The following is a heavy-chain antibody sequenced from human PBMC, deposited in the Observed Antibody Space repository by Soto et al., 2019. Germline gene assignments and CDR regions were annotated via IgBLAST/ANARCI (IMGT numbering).Heavy chain of an antibody. J-gene: IGHJ6*02. CDR1: GFTFSDYY. CDR3: ARGIPSGVMDV. D-gene: IGHD3-10*01. CDR2: ISSSSSYT. Sequence: VGSLRLSGAASGFTFSDYYMSWIRQARGKGLEWVSYISSSSSYTNYADSVKGRFTISRDNAKNSLYLQMNSLRAEDTAVYYCARGIPSGVMDVWGQGTTVTVSS. V-gene: IGHV3-11*06.